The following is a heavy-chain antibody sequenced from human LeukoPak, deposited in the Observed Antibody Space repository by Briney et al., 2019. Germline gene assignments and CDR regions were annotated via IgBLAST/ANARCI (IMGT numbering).Heavy chain of an antibody. CDR1: EYTFTGNY. J-gene: IGHJ4*02. CDR2: FNANSGGT. D-gene: IGHD6-13*01. Sequence: ASVKVSFEASEYTFTGNYMHWVRQAPGQGLEWMGWFNANSGGTNYAQKFQGRVTMTRDTSISTAYMELNRLRFDDTAVYYCAASYSSSWYEDSWGQGTLVTVSS. CDR3: AASYSSSWYEDS. V-gene: IGHV1-2*02.